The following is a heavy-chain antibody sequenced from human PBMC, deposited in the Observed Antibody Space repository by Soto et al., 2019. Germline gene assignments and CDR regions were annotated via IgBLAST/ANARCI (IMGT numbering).Heavy chain of an antibody. CDR2: IKQDGSEK. D-gene: IGHD3-10*01. V-gene: IGHV3-7*04. CDR3: PRGAGSYFRRVVGAFDI. J-gene: IGHJ3*02. CDR1: GFSFSSYW. Sequence: EVQLVESGGDLVQPGGSLRLSCTASGFSFSSYWMSWVRQAPGKGLEWVANIKQDGSEKYYVDSVKGRFTISRDNAKNSLYLRMNSLRAEDTAVYYCPRGAGSYFRRVVGAFDIWGQGTMVTVSS.